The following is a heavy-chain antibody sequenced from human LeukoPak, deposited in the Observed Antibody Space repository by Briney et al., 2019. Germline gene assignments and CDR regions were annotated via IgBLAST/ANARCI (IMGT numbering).Heavy chain of an antibody. CDR3: ARGLRTIFGVVIIHNWFDP. V-gene: IGHV1-8*03. CDR2: MNPNSGNT. D-gene: IGHD3-3*01. CDR1: GYTFTSYD. Sequence: GASVEVSCKASGYTFTSYDINWVRQATGQGLEWMGWMNPNSGNTGYAQKFQGRVTITRNTSISTAYMELSSLRSEDTAVYYCARGLRTIFGVVIIHNWFDPWGQGTLVTVSS. J-gene: IGHJ5*02.